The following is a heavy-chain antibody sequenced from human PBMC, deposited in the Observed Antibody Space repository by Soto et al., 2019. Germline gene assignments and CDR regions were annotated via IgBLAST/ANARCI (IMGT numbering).Heavy chain of an antibody. Sequence: EVQLVESGGGLVKPGESLRLSCAASGFTFTNAWMNWVRQAPGKGLEWVGRIRSKTDGGTPDYAAPVKGRYTISRDDSKNTLYVQMNSLKTEDTAIYYCTTEKGYWGQGTLVTVSS. CDR1: GFTFTNAW. CDR3: TTEKGY. V-gene: IGHV3-15*07. CDR2: IRSKTDGGTP. J-gene: IGHJ4*02.